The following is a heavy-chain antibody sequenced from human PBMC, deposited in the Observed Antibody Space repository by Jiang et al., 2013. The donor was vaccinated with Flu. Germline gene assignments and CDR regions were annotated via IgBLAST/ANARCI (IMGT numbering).Heavy chain of an antibody. J-gene: IGHJ6*02. D-gene: IGHD6-19*01. CDR2: ISDNGNNK. CDR3: ASSSGLSNYYFGMDV. Sequence: QLVESGGGVVQPGRSLRLSCAASGFTFSVYAMHWVRQAPGKGLEWVAIISDNGNNKNYADSVKGRFIISRDNSKNMLFLQMNTLRGEDTAVYYCASSSGLSNYYFGMDVWGQGTTVTVSS. V-gene: IGHV3-30-3*01. CDR1: GFTFSVYA.